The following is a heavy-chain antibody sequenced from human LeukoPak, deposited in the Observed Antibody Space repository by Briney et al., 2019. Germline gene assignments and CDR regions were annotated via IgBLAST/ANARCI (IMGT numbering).Heavy chain of an antibody. CDR2: ISAYNGNT. Sequence: GASVKVSCKASGYTFTSYGISWVRQAPGQGLEWMGWISAYNGNTNYAQKLQGRVTMTTDTSTSTAYMELRSLRSDDTAVYYCARDVAGEAKSASDYWGQGTLVTVSS. D-gene: IGHD7-27*01. V-gene: IGHV1-18*01. CDR1: GYTFTSYG. J-gene: IGHJ4*02. CDR3: ARDVAGEAKSASDY.